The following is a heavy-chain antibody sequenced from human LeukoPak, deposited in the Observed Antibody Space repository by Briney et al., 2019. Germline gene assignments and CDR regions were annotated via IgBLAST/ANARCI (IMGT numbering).Heavy chain of an antibody. D-gene: IGHD6-6*01. V-gene: IGHV4-59*08. Sequence: SETLSLTCTVSGGSISSYYWSWIRQPPGKGLEWIGYIYYSGSTNYNPSLKSRVTISVDTYKNQFSLRLTSVTAADTAVYYCARGTIAAPDYWGQGTLVTVSS. J-gene: IGHJ4*02. CDR2: IYYSGST. CDR3: ARGTIAAPDY. CDR1: GGSISSYY.